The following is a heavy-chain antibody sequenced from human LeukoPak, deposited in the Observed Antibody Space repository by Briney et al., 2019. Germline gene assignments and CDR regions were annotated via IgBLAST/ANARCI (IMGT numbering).Heavy chain of an antibody. V-gene: IGHV1-18*01. D-gene: IGHD3-10*01. CDR3: ARERSGSGSFRENYFDY. Sequence: ASVKVSCKASGYTFTSYGISWVRQAPGQGLEWMGWISAYNGNTNYAQKLQGRVTMTTDTSTSTAYMELSSLRSEDTAVYYCARERSGSGSFRENYFDYWGQGTLVTVSS. CDR2: ISAYNGNT. CDR1: GYTFTSYG. J-gene: IGHJ4*02.